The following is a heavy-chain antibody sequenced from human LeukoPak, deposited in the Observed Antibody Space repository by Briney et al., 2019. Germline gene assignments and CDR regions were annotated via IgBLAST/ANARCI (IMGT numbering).Heavy chain of an antibody. CDR3: AKMSGVVWFGELRLPFDS. Sequence: GGSLGLSCVASGFTFSNYAMIWVRQAPGKGPQWVSVISAGGVSLFSGSGSAAYYADSVGGRFTISRDNSKNTLYLQMNSLRADDTAVYYCAKMSGVVWFGELRLPFDSWGQGTVVTVSS. V-gene: IGHV3-23*01. CDR2: ISAGGVSLFSGSGSAA. D-gene: IGHD3-10*01. J-gene: IGHJ4*02. CDR1: GFTFSNYA.